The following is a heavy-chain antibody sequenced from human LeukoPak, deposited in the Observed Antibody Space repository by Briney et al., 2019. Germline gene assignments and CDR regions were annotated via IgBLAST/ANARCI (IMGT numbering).Heavy chain of an antibody. V-gene: IGHV4-4*07. D-gene: IGHD6-19*01. CDR1: GGYISSYY. CDR3: ARDLKVMAVADGWANNHYYMDV. Sequence: PSETLSLTCTVSGGYISSYYWSWIRRPAGKGLEWIGHIFSGGNTNYNPSLKGRVTMSEDTSKNQIFLNLTSVTAADTAVYYCARDLKVMAVADGWANNHYYMDVWGKGTTVAVSS. J-gene: IGHJ6*03. CDR2: IFSGGNT.